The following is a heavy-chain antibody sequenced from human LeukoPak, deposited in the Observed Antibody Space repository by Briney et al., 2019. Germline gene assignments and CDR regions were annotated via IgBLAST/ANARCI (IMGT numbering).Heavy chain of an antibody. CDR1: GFTFSSYA. J-gene: IGHJ6*03. V-gene: IGHV3-23*01. CDR3: ARETWGVVNSRAYMDV. CDR2: ISGSGGST. Sequence: GGSLRLSCAASGFTFSSYAMSWVRQAPGKGLEWVSAISGSGGSTYYADSVKGRFTISRDNSKNTLYLQMRAEDTAVYYCARETWGVVNSRAYMDVWGKGTTVTVSS. D-gene: IGHD3-3*01.